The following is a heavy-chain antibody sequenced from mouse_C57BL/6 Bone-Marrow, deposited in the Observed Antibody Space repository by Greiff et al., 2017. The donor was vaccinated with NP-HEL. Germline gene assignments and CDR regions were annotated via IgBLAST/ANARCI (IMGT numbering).Heavy chain of an antibody. CDR2: INPNNGGT. Sequence: VQLKESGPELVKPGASVKIPCKASGYTFTDYNMDWVKQSHGKSLEWIGDINPNNGGTIYNQKFKGKATLTVDKSSSTAYMELRSLTSEDTAVYYCAVLLLGDYWGQGTTLTVSS. D-gene: IGHD1-1*01. CDR1: GYTFTDYN. J-gene: IGHJ2*01. V-gene: IGHV1-18*01. CDR3: AVLLLGDY.